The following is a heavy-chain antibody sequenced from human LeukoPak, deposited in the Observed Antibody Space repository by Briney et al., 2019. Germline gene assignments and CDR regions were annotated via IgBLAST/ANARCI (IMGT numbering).Heavy chain of an antibody. CDR2: ISHSGST. Sequence: SETLSLTCAVYGGSFSGYYWSWIRQPPGKGLEWIGEISHSGSTNYNPSLKSRVTISVDTSKNQFSLKLSSVTAADTAVYYCAVTKRRGSSRYANWFDPWGEGTLVSVSS. V-gene: IGHV4-34*01. CDR1: GGSFSGYY. D-gene: IGHD6-13*01. J-gene: IGHJ5*02. CDR3: AVTKRRGSSRYANWFDP.